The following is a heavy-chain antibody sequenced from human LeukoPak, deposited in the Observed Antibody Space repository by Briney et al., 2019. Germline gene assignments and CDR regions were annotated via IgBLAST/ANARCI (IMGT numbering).Heavy chain of an antibody. CDR3: TRKALGGSGSFDY. Sequence: PGGSLRLSCAASGFTFSGSAIHWVCQASGKGLDWVCHISSKANGYATAYAASVKGRYTISRDDSKNTAYLQMNSLTTDDTAVYYCTRKALGGSGSFDYWGQGTLVTVSS. V-gene: IGHV3-73*01. CDR2: ISSKANGYAT. CDR1: GFTFSGSA. J-gene: IGHJ4*02. D-gene: IGHD3-3*01.